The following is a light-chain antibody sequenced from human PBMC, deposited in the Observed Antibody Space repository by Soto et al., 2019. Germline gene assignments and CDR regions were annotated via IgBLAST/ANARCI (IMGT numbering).Light chain of an antibody. CDR2: RDN. CDR1: SSNIGTNP. J-gene: IGLJ3*02. Sequence: QSVLTQSPSASGTPGQRVTISCSGSSSNIGTNPVYWYQQLPGTAPKLLIYRDNQRPSGVPERISGSKSGTSASLAISGLRSEDEADYYCAAWDDSLSAWVFGGGTKLTVL. CDR3: AAWDDSLSAWV. V-gene: IGLV1-47*01.